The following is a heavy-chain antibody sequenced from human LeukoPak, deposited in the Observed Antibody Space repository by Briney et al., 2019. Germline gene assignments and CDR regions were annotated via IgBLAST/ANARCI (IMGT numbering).Heavy chain of an antibody. D-gene: IGHD2-21*02. CDR3: ARVPRGDPDLGWFDP. Sequence: PSETLSLTCTVSGGPLSSGDYYWSWIRQPPGKGLEWIGYIYYSGSTYYNPSLKSRVTISVDTSKNQFSLKLSSVTAADTAVYYCARVPRGDPDLGWFDPWGQGTLVTVSS. CDR1: GGPLSSGDYY. V-gene: IGHV4-30-4*01. J-gene: IGHJ5*02. CDR2: IYYSGST.